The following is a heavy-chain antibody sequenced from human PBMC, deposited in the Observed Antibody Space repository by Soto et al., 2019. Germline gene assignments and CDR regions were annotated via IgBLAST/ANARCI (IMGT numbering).Heavy chain of an antibody. V-gene: IGHV3-21*01. Sequence: GGSLRLSCAASGFTFSSYSMNWVRQAPGKGLEWVSSISSSSSYIYYADSVKGRFTISRDNAKNSLYLQMNSLRAEDTAVYYCAGLREPSYTSSKTYYDILTGKLDYWGQGTLVTVSS. D-gene: IGHD3-9*01. CDR1: GFTFSSYS. CDR2: ISSSSSYI. J-gene: IGHJ4*02. CDR3: AGLREPSYTSSKTYYDILTGKLDY.